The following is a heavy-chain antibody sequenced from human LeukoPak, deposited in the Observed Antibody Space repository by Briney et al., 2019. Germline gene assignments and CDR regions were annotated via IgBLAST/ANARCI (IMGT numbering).Heavy chain of an antibody. CDR1: GGSIISSDYH. D-gene: IGHD2-15*01. V-gene: IGHV4-39*01. Sequence: PSETLSLTCTVPGGSIISSDYHWGWVRQPPGKGLEWIGTISYSGNTDYNPSLRSRVTISVDTSNNQFSLRLGSVTAADTAVYHCARHCCSGPAKRVFDIWGQGTMVTVSS. CDR2: ISYSGNT. J-gene: IGHJ3*02. CDR3: ARHCCSGPAKRVFDI.